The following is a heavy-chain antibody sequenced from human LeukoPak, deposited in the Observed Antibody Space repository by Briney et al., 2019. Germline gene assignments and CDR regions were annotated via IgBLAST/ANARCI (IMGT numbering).Heavy chain of an antibody. Sequence: GGSLRLSCAASGFTFDTYAMHWVRQAPGKGLEWVSGISWHSGTIGYADSVKGRFTISRDNAKNSLYLQMSSLRPEDTALYYCAKRRDYTPFGTWFDSWGQGILVTVSS. CDR2: ISWHSGTI. CDR1: GFTFDTYA. D-gene: IGHD4-11*01. V-gene: IGHV3-9*01. J-gene: IGHJ5*01. CDR3: AKRRDYTPFGTWFDS.